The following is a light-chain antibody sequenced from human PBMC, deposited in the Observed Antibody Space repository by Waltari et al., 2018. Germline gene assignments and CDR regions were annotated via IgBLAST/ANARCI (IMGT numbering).Light chain of an antibody. Sequence: SSELTQDPAVSVALGQTVRITCQGHSLRSYYASWYQQKPGQAPVLVIYGKNNRPSGIPDRLSGSSSGNTASLTITGAQAEDEADYYCNSRDSSGNHVVFGGGTKLTVL. CDR1: SLRSYY. CDR3: NSRDSSGNHVV. J-gene: IGLJ2*01. V-gene: IGLV3-19*01. CDR2: GKN.